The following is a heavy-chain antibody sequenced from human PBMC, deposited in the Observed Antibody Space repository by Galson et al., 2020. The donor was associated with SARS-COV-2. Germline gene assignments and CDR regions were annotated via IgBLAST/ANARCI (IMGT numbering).Heavy chain of an antibody. CDR1: GFTFSSYA. D-gene: IGHD3-22*01. CDR2: ISYDGSNK. Sequence: GGSLRLSCAASGFTFSSYAMHWVRQAPGKGLEWVAVISYDGSNKYYADSVKGRFTISRDNSKNTLYLQMNSLGAEDTAVYYCARDYYDSSGYYNNGFDPWGQGTLVTVSS. V-gene: IGHV3-30*04. J-gene: IGHJ5*02. CDR3: ARDYYDSSGYYNNGFDP.